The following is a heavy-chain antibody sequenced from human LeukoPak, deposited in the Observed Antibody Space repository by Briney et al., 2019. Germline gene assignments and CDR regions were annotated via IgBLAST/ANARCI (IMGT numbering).Heavy chain of an antibody. Sequence: GGSLRLSCATSRFTFSSYSMNWVRQAPGKGLEWVSYISSSSSTIYYADSVKGRFTISRDNARTSLYLQMHSLRADDTAVYYCARAPALRFLEYYFYYMDVWGKGTTVTVSS. CDR3: ARAPALRFLEYYFYYMDV. CDR2: ISSSSSTI. V-gene: IGHV3-48*01. D-gene: IGHD3-3*01. CDR1: RFTFSSYS. J-gene: IGHJ6*03.